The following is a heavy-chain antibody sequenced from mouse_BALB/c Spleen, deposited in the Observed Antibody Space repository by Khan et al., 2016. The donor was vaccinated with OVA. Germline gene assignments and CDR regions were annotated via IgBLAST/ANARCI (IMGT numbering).Heavy chain of an antibody. V-gene: IGHV3-2*02. CDR2: ISYSGTT. J-gene: IGHJ4*01. CDR3: AREGYYGLYAMDY. Sequence: EVQLVESGPRLVKPSQSLSLTCTVTGYSITSDYAWNWIRQFPGNKLEWMGYISYSGTTSYNPSLKSRISITRDTSKNQFFLQLNSVTTEDTATYYCAREGYYGLYAMDYWGQGTSVTVSS. CDR1: GYSITSDYA. D-gene: IGHD1-2*01.